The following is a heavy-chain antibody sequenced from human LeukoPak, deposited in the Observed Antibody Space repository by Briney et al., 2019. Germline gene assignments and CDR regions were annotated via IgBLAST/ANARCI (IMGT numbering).Heavy chain of an antibody. CDR2: ISSNNRYI. CDR1: GFTFSTYS. CDR3: ARDLAVAGTLDY. V-gene: IGHV3-21*01. Sequence: GGSLRLSCAASGFTFSTYSMNWVRQAPGKGLEWVSSISSNNRYIYYADSVKGRFTISRDNAKNSLYLQMNSLRAEDTAVYYCARDLAVAGTLDYWGQGTLVTVSS. D-gene: IGHD6-19*01. J-gene: IGHJ4*02.